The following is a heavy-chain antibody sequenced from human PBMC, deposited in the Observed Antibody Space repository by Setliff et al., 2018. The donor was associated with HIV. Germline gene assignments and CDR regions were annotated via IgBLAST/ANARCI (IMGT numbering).Heavy chain of an antibody. J-gene: IGHJ4*02. CDR2: IDTDNGYR. CDR3: ARWCAAAGCYPAIYHFDS. Sequence: GASVKVSCKASGYTFSEYAIHWVRQAPGQRLEWMGRIDTDNGYRRYSPKLQGRVTITKDTSANTAYMELRGLRSEDTAVYYCARWCAAAGCYPAIYHFDSWGQGILVTVSS. D-gene: IGHD2-2*01. CDR1: GYTFSEYA. V-gene: IGHV1-3*04.